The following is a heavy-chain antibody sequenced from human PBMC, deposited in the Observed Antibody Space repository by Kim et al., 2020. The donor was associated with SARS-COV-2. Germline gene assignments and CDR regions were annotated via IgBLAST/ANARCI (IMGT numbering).Heavy chain of an antibody. V-gene: IGHV4-39*01. Sequence: SETLSLTCTVSGGTIITSLYYWDWVRQSPGKGLEWIGSVYYTGTTLDNPSLKSRVTMSADTSKNQFSLNVTSVTATDTATYYCTRHGKGGYLFRSRYHVMDVWGQGTSVTVSS. D-gene: IGHD1-26*01. CDR3: TRHGKGGYLFRSRYHVMDV. J-gene: IGHJ6*02. CDR1: GGTIITSLYY. CDR2: VYYTGTT.